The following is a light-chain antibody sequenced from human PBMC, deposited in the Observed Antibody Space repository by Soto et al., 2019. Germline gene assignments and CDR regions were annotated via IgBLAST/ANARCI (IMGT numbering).Light chain of an antibody. CDR3: QPYNWGT. Sequence: DIQMPQSPSPLSASVGDRVTITCRASQNIASVMAWYQQKPGNAPKLLIYQTSNLGSKVPSRFNGSGSGTEFILTSSDLQPDYWATCYCQPYNWGTCGPGPNVEIQ. V-gene: IGKV1-5*03. CDR2: QTS. CDR1: QNIASV. J-gene: IGKJ1*01.